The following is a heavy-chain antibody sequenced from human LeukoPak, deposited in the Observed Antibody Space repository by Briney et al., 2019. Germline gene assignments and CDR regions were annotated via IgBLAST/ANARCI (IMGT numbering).Heavy chain of an antibody. CDR3: ARAEGGYSGYDGWFDP. J-gene: IGHJ5*02. V-gene: IGHV1-8*03. D-gene: IGHD5-12*01. CDR1: GYTFTGYY. CDR2: MNPNSGNT. Sequence: ASVKVSCKASGYTFTGYYMHWVRQAPGQGLEWMGWMNPNSGNTGYAQKFQGRVTITRNTSISTAYMELSSLRSEDTAVYYCARAEGGYSGYDGWFDPWGQGTLVTVSS.